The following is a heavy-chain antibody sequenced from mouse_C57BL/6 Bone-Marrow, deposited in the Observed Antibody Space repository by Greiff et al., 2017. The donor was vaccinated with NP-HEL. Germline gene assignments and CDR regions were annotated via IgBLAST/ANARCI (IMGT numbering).Heavy chain of an antibody. Sequence: EVQLQQSGPELVKPGASVKMSCKASGYTFTDYNMHWVKQSHGKSLEWIGYINPNNGGTSYNQKFKGKATLTVNKSSSTAYMELRSLTSEDSAVYYCARSGENYYGSSWYFDVWGTGTTVTVSS. V-gene: IGHV1-22*01. D-gene: IGHD1-1*01. CDR2: INPNNGGT. J-gene: IGHJ1*03. CDR1: GYTFTDYN. CDR3: ARSGENYYGSSWYFDV.